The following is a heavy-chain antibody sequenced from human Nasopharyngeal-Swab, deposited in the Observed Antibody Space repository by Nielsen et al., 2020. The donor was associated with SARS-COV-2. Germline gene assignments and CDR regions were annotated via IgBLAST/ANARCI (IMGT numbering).Heavy chain of an antibody. Sequence: GESLKISCAASGSTFSSYGMHWVRQAPGKGLEWVAVISYDGSNKYYADSVKGRFTISRDNSKNTLYLQMNSLRAEDTAVYYCARDPGGSYYFDYWGQGTLVTVSS. J-gene: IGHJ4*02. CDR2: ISYDGSNK. CDR3: ARDPGGSYYFDY. D-gene: IGHD1-26*01. CDR1: GSTFSSYG. V-gene: IGHV3-30*03.